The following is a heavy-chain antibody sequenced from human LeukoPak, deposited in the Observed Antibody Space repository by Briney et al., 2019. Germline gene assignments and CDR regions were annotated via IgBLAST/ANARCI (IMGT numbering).Heavy chain of an antibody. Sequence: GESLKISCKGSGYSFTSYWIGWVRQMPGKGLEWTGIIYPGDSDTRYSPSFQGQVTISADKSISTAYLQWSSLKASDTAMYYCARFSGCGGDCYHYYYGMDVWGQGTTVTVSS. CDR1: GYSFTSYW. J-gene: IGHJ6*02. V-gene: IGHV5-51*01. CDR3: ARFSGCGGDCYHYYYGMDV. CDR2: IYPGDSDT. D-gene: IGHD2-21*02.